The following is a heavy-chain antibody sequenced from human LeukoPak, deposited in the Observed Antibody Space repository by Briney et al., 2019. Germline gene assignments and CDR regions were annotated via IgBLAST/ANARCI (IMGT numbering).Heavy chain of an antibody. Sequence: GGSLRLSCAASGFTFSNFAMHWVRQAPGKGLDWVALISYDGSNKYYADSVKGRFTISRDNSKNTLYLQMNSLRAEDTAVYYCARDLEAWVFDYWGQGTLVTVSS. CDR2: ISYDGSNK. CDR3: ARDLEAWVFDY. CDR1: GFTFSNFA. V-gene: IGHV3-30*04. J-gene: IGHJ4*02. D-gene: IGHD2-21*01.